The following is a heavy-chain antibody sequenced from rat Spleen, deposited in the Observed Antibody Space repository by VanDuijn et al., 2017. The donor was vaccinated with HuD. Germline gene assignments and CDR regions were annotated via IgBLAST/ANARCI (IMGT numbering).Heavy chain of an antibody. Sequence: QVQLKESGPGLVQPSQTLSLTCTVSGLSLITNGVSWVRQPPGKGLEWIAAISGGGSTYYNSVLKSRLSISRDTSKSQVFLKMNSLQTEDTAIYFCTRDPITTRVYFDYWGQGVMVTVSS. D-gene: IGHD1-1*01. CDR2: ISGGGST. J-gene: IGHJ2*01. V-gene: IGHV2-6*01. CDR1: GLSLITNG. CDR3: TRDPITTRVYFDY.